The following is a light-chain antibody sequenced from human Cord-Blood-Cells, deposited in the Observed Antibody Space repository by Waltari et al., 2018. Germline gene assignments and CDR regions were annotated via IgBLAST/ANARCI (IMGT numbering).Light chain of an antibody. V-gene: IGLV2-8*01. CDR3: SSYAGSNNFEKV. J-gene: IGLJ3*02. CDR2: EVS. CDR1: SSDVGGYNS. Sequence: QSALTQPPSASGSPGQSVTISCTGTSSDVGGYNSVSWYQQHPGKAPKPMIYEVSKRPSGVPDRFSGSKSGNTASLTVSGLQAEDEADYYCSSYAGSNNFEKVFGGGTKLTVL.